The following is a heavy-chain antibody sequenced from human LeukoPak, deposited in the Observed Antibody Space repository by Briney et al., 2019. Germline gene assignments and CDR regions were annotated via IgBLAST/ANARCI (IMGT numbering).Heavy chain of an antibody. J-gene: IGHJ4*02. Sequence: PGGSLRLSCAAPGFTFSSYWMHWVRQAPGKGLVWVSRIDNDGSGTSYADSVKGRFTISRDNAKNRLYVQMNSLRAEDTAVYYCATGSGLWSPDYWGQGTLVTVSS. D-gene: IGHD5-18*01. CDR2: IDNDGSGT. V-gene: IGHV3-74*01. CDR1: GFTFSSYW. CDR3: ATGSGLWSPDY.